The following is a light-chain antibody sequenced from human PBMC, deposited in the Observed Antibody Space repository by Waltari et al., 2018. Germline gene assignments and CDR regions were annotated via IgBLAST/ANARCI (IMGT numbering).Light chain of an antibody. CDR3: QQYSKWPPFT. J-gene: IGKJ2*01. V-gene: IGKV3-15*01. CDR2: GAS. Sequence: EIVLTQCRATLSVSHGERAPLPCRASQSATNYLAWYQQKPGQAPRLLIFGASTRATGVPARFSGSVSGTEFTLTISSLQSEDSGVYYCQQYSKWPPFTFGQGTNLEIK. CDR1: QSATNY.